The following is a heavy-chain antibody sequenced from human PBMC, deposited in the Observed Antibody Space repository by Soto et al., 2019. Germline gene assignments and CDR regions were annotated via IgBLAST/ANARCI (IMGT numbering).Heavy chain of an antibody. CDR1: GYTFSSYH. J-gene: IGHJ4*02. Sequence: QVQLVQSGAEVKKPGASVKVSCKASGYTFSSYHISWVRQAPGQGLEWMGWISAYNGNTNYAQKLQGRVTMTTDTSTNTTSIELRSLRSNDADVYDCARDGPPTDDWGQGTLVTVSS. V-gene: IGHV1-18*01. CDR2: ISAYNGNT. CDR3: ARDGPPTDD.